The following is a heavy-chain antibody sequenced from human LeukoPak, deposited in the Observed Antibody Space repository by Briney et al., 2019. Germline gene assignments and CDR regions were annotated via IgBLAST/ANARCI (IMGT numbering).Heavy chain of an antibody. D-gene: IGHD3-22*01. CDR2: ISRSSIYI. CDR3: ARGRYDSSGYYPIFDY. V-gene: IGHV3-21*01. J-gene: IGHJ4*02. CDR1: AFTFSNYN. Sequence: PGGSLRLSCAASAFTFSNYNINWVRQSPGKGLEWVSSISRSSIYIYYADSVKGRFTISRDNTKNSLYLQMNSLRVEDTAVYYCARGRYDSSGYYPIFDYWGQGTLVTVSS.